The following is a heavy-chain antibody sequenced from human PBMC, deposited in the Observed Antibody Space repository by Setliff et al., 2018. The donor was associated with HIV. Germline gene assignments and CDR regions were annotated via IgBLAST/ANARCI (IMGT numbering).Heavy chain of an antibody. V-gene: IGHV4-34*01. CDR3: ARDRIEVVVDGPHDVFDV. J-gene: IGHJ3*01. CDR2: INHSGST. CDR1: GGSFSGYY. D-gene: IGHD2-15*01. Sequence: SETLSLTCAVYGGSFSGYYWSWIRQPPGKGLEWIGEINHSGSTNSNPSLKSRVTISVDTSKNQFFLKLTSLSAADTAVYYCARDRIEVVVDGPHDVFDVWGRGTTVTVSS.